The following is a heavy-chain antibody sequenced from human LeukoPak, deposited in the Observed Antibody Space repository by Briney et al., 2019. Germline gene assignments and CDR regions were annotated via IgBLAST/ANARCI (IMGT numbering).Heavy chain of an antibody. CDR1: AFTFTTYT. CDR3: ARDRGYGDYVGAFDI. J-gene: IGHJ3*02. D-gene: IGHD4-17*01. Sequence: GGSLRLSCVASAFTFTTYTMNWVRQAPGKGLEWVSHISSSSSTIYYADSVKGRFTISRDNAKNSLYLQMNSLRDEDTAVYYCARDRGYGDYVGAFDIWGQGTMVTVSS. CDR2: ISSSSSTI. V-gene: IGHV3-48*02.